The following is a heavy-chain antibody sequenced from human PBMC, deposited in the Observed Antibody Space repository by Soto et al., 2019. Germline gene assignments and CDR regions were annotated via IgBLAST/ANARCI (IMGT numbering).Heavy chain of an antibody. CDR1: GFTLRSYW. V-gene: IGHV3-7*03. J-gene: IGHJ4*02. CDR3: VRGSWGSGRFGELLSY. CDR2: IKTDASEK. D-gene: IGHD3-10*01. Sequence: GGSLRLSCAASGFTLRSYWMSWVRQAPGKGLEWLATIKTDASEKKYVDSVKGRFTVSRDNAKNSLYLQMDSLRAEDTAVYYCVRGSWGSGRFGELLSYWGQGTLVTVSS.